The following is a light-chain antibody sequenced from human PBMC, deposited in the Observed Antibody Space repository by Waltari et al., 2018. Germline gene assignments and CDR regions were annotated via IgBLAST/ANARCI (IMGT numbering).Light chain of an antibody. Sequence: EVLMTQSPATLSVSPGERATLSCRASQSISRNLAWYQQKPGQAPRLIIYGASTRAPGIPARFSGSGSGTEFTLSISSVQSEDFGVYYCQQYNNWRTFGQGTKLEI. CDR1: QSISRN. CDR2: GAS. V-gene: IGKV3D-15*01. J-gene: IGKJ2*01. CDR3: QQYNNWRT.